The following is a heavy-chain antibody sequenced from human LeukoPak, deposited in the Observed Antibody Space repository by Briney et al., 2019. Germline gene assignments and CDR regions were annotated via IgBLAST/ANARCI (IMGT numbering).Heavy chain of an antibody. Sequence: SQTLSLTCTVSGGSISSGGYYWSWIRQHPGKGLEWIGYIYYSGSTYYNPPLKSRVTISVDTSKNQFSLKLSSVTAADTAVYYCARGSRVAADFYWGQGTLVTVSS. V-gene: IGHV4-31*03. J-gene: IGHJ4*02. CDR1: GGSISSGGYY. CDR3: ARGSRVAADFY. D-gene: IGHD6-13*01. CDR2: IYYSGST.